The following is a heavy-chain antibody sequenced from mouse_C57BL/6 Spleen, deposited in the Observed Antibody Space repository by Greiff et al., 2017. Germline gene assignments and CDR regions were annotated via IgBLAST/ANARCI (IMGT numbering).Heavy chain of an antibody. CDR1: GYTFTSYT. CDR2: INPSSGYT. CDR3: ARGYGSSHWYFDV. D-gene: IGHD1-1*01. J-gene: IGHJ1*03. Sequence: VKLQESGAELARPGASVKMSCKASGYTFTSYTMHWVKQRPGQGLEWIGYINPSSGYTKYNQKFKDKATLTADKSSSTAYMQLSSLTSEDSAVYYCARGYGSSHWYFDVWGTGTTVTVSS. V-gene: IGHV1-4*01.